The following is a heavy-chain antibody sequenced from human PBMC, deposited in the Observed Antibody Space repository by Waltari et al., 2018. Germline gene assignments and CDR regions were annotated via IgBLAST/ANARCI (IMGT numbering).Heavy chain of an antibody. Sequence: QLQLQESGPGLVKPSETLSLTCTVSGGSISSSSYYWGWIRQPPGKGLEWIGSIYYSGSTYYNPSLKSRVTISVDTSKNQFSLKLSSVTVADTAVYYCARDVDINHDLSLHAFDIWGQGTMVTVSS. J-gene: IGHJ3*02. CDR1: GGSISSSSYY. V-gene: IGHV4-39*07. CDR2: IYYSGST. D-gene: IGHD3-3*01. CDR3: ARDVDINHDLSLHAFDI.